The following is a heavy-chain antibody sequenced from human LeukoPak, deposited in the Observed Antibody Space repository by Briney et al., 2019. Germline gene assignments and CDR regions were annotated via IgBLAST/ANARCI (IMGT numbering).Heavy chain of an antibody. D-gene: IGHD1-26*01. CDR1: GYTLTELS. J-gene: IGHJ5*02. CDR3: ATPSGSYSNWFDP. Sequence: ASVKVSCKVSGYTLTELSMHCVRQAPGKGLEWMGGFDPEDGETIYAQKFQGRVTMTEDTSTDTAYMELSSLRSEDTAVYYCATPSGSYSNWFDPWGQGTLVTVSS. CDR2: FDPEDGET. V-gene: IGHV1-24*01.